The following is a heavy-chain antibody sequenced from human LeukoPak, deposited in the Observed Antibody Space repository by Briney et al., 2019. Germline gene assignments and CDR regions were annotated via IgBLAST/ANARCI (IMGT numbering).Heavy chain of an antibody. D-gene: IGHD3-22*01. CDR2: IYSGGNT. V-gene: IGHV3-53*01. Sequence: GGSLRLSCTVSGFTFSSNSMSWVRQAPGKGLEWGSFIYSGGNTHNSDSVKGRFTISRDNSKKTLYLQMNTLRAEDTAVYYCARRAGDYSHPYDYWGQGTLVTVSS. CDR3: ARRAGDYSHPYDY. CDR1: GFTFSSNS. J-gene: IGHJ4*02.